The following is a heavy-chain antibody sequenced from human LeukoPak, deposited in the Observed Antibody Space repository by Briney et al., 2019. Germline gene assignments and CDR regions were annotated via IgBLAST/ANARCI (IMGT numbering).Heavy chain of an antibody. D-gene: IGHD3-22*01. CDR2: IYYSGST. J-gene: IGHJ4*02. Sequence: SETLSLTCTVSGGSISSSSYYWGWIRQPPGKGLEWIGSIYYSGSTYYNPSLKSRVTISVDTSKNQFSLKLSSVTAADTAVYYCARLPPSDYFYYFDYWGQGTLATVSS. CDR1: GGSISSSSYY. CDR3: ARLPPSDYFYYFDY. V-gene: IGHV4-39*01.